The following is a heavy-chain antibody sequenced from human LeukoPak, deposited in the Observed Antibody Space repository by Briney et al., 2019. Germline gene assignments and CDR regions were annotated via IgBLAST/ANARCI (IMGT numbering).Heavy chain of an antibody. D-gene: IGHD5-12*01. CDR3: ARDWGGYDHYFDY. CDR2: IYSGGST. CDR1: GFTVSSNY. Sequence: PGGSLRLSCAASGFTVSSNYMSWVRQAPGKGLEWVSVIYSGGSTYYADSVKGRFTISRDNSKNTLYLQMNSLRAEDTAVYYCARDWGGYDHYFDYWGQGTLVTVSS. J-gene: IGHJ4*02. V-gene: IGHV3-66*01.